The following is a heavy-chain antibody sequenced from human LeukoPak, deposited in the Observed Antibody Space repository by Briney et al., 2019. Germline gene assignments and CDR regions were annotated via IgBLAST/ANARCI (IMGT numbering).Heavy chain of an antibody. J-gene: IGHJ4*02. CDR1: RFTSSSDG. CDR3: AKEPSSSWYYFDY. D-gene: IGHD6-13*01. CDR2: IWYDGSNK. V-gene: IGHV3-30*02. Sequence: PGRSLRLSCAASRFTSSSDGMHCVPQAPGKGLGGGAFIWYDGSNKYYADSVKGRFTISRDNSKNTLYLQMNSLRAEDTAVYYCAKEPSSSWYYFDYWGQGTLVTVSS.